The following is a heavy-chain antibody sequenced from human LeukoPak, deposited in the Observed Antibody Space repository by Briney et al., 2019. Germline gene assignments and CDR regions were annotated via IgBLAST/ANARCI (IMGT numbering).Heavy chain of an antibody. CDR3: AKVYYYGPGTSRFYFDS. CDR2: IRGSGGST. D-gene: IGHD3-10*01. J-gene: IGHJ4*02. V-gene: IGHV3-23*01. CDR1: GFTFSSYA. Sequence: PGGSLRLSCAASGFTFSSYAMNWVRQAPGKGLEWVAGIRGSGGSTYYADSVKGRFTISRDNSKDTLYLQMNSLSPEDTALFYCAKVYYYGPGTSRFYFDSWGQGTLVIVSS.